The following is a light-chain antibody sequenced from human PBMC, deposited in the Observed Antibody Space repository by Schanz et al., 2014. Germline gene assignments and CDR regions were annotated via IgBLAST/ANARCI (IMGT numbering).Light chain of an antibody. Sequence: QSALTQPPSASGSPGQSVTISCTGTSSDVGGYNYVSWYQQHPGKAPKLMIYEVSKRPSGVPDRFSGSKSVNTASLTVSGLQAEDEADYYCSSYAGSDNVVFGGGTKVTVL. CDR2: EVS. CDR3: SSYAGSDNVV. CDR1: SSDVGGYNY. J-gene: IGLJ2*01. V-gene: IGLV2-8*01.